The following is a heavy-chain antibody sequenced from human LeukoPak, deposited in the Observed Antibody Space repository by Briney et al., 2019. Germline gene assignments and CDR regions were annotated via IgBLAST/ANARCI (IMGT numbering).Heavy chain of an antibody. CDR3: AKWGDYDILTGYYDSDY. V-gene: IGHV3-23*01. D-gene: IGHD3-9*01. CDR2: VSGRDDST. Sequence: GASLRLSCAASGFTFSNYAMSWVRQAPGKGLEWVSAVSGRDDSTYYADSVKGRFTNSRDNSKNTLYLQMNSLRAEDTAVYYCAKWGDYDILTGYYDSDYWGQGTLVTVSS. J-gene: IGHJ4*02. CDR1: GFTFSNYA.